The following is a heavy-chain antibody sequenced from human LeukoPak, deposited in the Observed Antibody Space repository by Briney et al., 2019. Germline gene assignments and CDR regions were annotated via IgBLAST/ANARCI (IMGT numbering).Heavy chain of an antibody. D-gene: IGHD6-13*01. J-gene: IGHJ6*02. CDR2: IGAYNGNT. CDR1: GSTFTSYG. Sequence: ASVKLSCKASGSTFTSYGISWVRQPPGQGLGWRGCIGAYNGNTNYAQKLQGRVTMTTDTSTSTAYMELRSLRSDDTAVYYCARVIIAAAGGGSYGMDVWGQGTTVTVSS. CDR3: ARVIIAAAGGGSYGMDV. V-gene: IGHV1-18*01.